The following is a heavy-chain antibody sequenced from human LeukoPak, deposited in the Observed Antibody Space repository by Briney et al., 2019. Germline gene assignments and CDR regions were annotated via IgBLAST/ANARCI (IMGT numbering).Heavy chain of an antibody. Sequence: ASVKVSCKASGGTFSSYAISWVRQAPGQGLEWMVGTIPIFGTANYAQKFQGRVTITTDESTSTAYMELSSLRSEDTAVYYCARDATGTPASYWGQGTLVTVSS. D-gene: IGHD1-1*01. CDR2: TIPIFGTA. J-gene: IGHJ4*02. V-gene: IGHV1-69*05. CDR3: ARDATGTPASY. CDR1: GGTFSSYA.